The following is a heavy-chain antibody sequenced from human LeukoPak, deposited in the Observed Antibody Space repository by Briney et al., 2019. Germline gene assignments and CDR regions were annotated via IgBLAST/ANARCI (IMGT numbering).Heavy chain of an antibody. J-gene: IGHJ6*02. Sequence: GGSLRLSCAASGFTFSSYWMSWVRQAPGKGLEWVANIKQDGSVKYYVDSVKGRFTISRDNAKNSVFLQMNSLSAVDTAVYYCARKGLGDVWGQGTTVTVSS. V-gene: IGHV3-7*01. D-gene: IGHD6-19*01. CDR3: ARKGLGDV. CDR2: IKQDGSVK. CDR1: GFTFSSYW.